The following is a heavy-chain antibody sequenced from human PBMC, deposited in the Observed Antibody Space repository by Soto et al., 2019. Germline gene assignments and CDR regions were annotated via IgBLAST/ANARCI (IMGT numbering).Heavy chain of an antibody. V-gene: IGHV3-7*01. Sequence: PGRPLRLSCAAAGFNCSSYWMSWVRQAPGKGLEWVANIKQDGSEKYYVDSVKGRFTISRDNAKNSLYLQMNSLRAEDTAVYYCARGVSIWGQGTMVTVSS. CDR2: IKQDGSEK. J-gene: IGHJ3*02. CDR3: ARGVSI. CDR1: GFNCSSYW.